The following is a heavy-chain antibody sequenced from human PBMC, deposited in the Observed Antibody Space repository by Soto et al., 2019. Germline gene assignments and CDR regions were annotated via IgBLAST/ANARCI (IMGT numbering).Heavy chain of an antibody. CDR1: GFTFSDYS. J-gene: IGHJ4*02. CDR2: LSHTSDII. D-gene: IGHD1-7*01. Sequence: WGPLRLSCAASGFTFSDYSMNWVRQAAGKGLEWVSFLSHTSDIIYYADSVKGRFTVSRDNAKNSLYLQMNSLRDEDTAVYYCARDHPNRNYGTCFDYWGQGTTVTVSS. V-gene: IGHV3-48*02. CDR3: ARDHPNRNYGTCFDY.